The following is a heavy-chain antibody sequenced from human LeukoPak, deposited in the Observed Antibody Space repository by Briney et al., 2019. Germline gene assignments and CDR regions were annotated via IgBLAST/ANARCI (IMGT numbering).Heavy chain of an antibody. D-gene: IGHD3-3*01. CDR3: ATGGGWEPSSGVVTHIDV. CDR2: IDNEGNGI. Sequence: PGGSLRLSCAASGFMFSGYWMHWVRQGPEKGLELVSRIDNEGNGIIYADSVKGRFTTSRDNAKNTLYLQMSSLRVEDTAVYYCATGGGWEPSSGVVTHIDVWGKGTTVTVSS. CDR1: GFMFSGYW. V-gene: IGHV3-74*01. J-gene: IGHJ6*03.